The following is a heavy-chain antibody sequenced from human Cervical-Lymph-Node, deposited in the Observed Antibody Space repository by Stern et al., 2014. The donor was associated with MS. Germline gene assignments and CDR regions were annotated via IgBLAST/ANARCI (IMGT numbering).Heavy chain of an antibody. V-gene: IGHV1-2*02. D-gene: IGHD1-26*01. CDR3: ARDRGSYSDY. J-gene: IGHJ4*02. CDR1: GYTFTDYF. CDR2: ISPKTGSA. Sequence: VQLVESGAEVERPGASVKVSCKASGYTFTDYFLHWVRQAPGQGLEWMGWISPKTGSATYAQKFQDRVTMTRDTSINTGYMELSSLRSDDTAVYYCARDRGSYSDYWGQGTLVASSS.